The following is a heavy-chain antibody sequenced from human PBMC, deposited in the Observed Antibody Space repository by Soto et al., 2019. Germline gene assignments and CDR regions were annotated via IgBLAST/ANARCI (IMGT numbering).Heavy chain of an antibody. J-gene: IGHJ4*02. CDR3: ARSPPRWSDY. CDR1: GGYISSGGYY. Sequence: QVQLQESGPGLVKPSETLSLTCAVSGGYISSGGYYWTWIRQSGKGLEWIGYISYTATTYYSPSLQDRVTISLDTSKNQFSLRLISVTAADTAVYFCARSPPRWSDYWGQGILVTVAS. CDR2: ISYTATT. D-gene: IGHD2-15*01. V-gene: IGHV4-31*11.